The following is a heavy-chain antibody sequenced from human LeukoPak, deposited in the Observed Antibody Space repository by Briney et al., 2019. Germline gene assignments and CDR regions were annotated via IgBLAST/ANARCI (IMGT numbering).Heavy chain of an antibody. V-gene: IGHV3-30-3*01. D-gene: IGHD6-13*01. CDR1: GFTFSRYA. CDR3: VTPGSTSFPY. CDR2: ISHDGANK. J-gene: IGHJ4*02. Sequence: PGGSLRLSCAASGFTFSRYAMHWVRQAPGRGLEWVGVISHDGANKDYADSVEGRFIISRDNSENTLYLQMNSLRAEDTAVYYCVTPGSTSFPYWGQGTLVTVSS.